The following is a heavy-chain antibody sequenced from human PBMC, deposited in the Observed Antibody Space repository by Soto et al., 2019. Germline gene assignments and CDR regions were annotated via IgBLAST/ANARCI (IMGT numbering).Heavy chain of an antibody. CDR2: ICYSGST. J-gene: IGHJ4*02. D-gene: IGHD6-19*01. V-gene: IGHV4-30-4*01. CDR3: AREDSGLFDY. CDR1: GDSISSADYC. Sequence: PSETLSLTCTVSGDSISSADYCWSWIRQPPGKGLEWIGYICYSGSTYYNPSLKSRTTMSVDTSKKQFSLTLTSVTAADTAVYYCAREDSGLFDYWGQGSLVTVLL.